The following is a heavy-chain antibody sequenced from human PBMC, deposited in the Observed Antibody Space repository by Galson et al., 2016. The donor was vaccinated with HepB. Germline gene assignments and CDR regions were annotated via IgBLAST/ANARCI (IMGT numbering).Heavy chain of an antibody. D-gene: IGHD2-21*02. Sequence: ETLSLTCTISGGSISSYFWSWIRQTPGKGLEWIGCIYKSGSTNYSPSLNSRVALSVDTSKNQFSLKLGSVTAADTAVYYCARGVTGTPYFDFWGQGALVTVSS. CDR1: GGSISSYF. J-gene: IGHJ4*02. V-gene: IGHV4-59*01. CDR2: IYKSGST. CDR3: ARGVTGTPYFDF.